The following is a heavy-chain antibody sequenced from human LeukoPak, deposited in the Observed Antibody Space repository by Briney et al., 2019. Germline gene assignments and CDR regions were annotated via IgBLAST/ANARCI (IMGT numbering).Heavy chain of an antibody. CDR2: ISGDGGST. V-gene: IGHV3-43*02. CDR3: AKDKAGGQQLVQALLDY. J-gene: IGHJ4*02. CDR1: GFTFDDYA. D-gene: IGHD6-13*01. Sequence: GGSLRLSCAASGFTFDDYAMHWVRQAPGKGLEWVSLISGDGGSTYYANSVKGRFTISRDNSKNSQYLQMNSLRTEDTALYYCAKDKAGGQQLVQALLDYWGQGTLVTVSS.